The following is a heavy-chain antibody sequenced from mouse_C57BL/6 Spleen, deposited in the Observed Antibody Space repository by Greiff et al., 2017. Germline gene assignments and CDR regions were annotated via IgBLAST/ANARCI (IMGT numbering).Heavy chain of an antibody. Sequence: EVKLQESGPELVKPGASVKISCKASGYSFTGYFMNWVMQSHGKSLEWIGRINPYNGDTFYNQKFKGKATLTVDKSSSTAHMELRSLTSEVSAVYSCASSAGTWGYAVDYWGQGTSVTVSS. V-gene: IGHV1-20*01. CDR2: INPYNGDT. CDR1: GYSFTGYF. CDR3: ASSAGTWGYAVDY. D-gene: IGHD4-1*01. J-gene: IGHJ4*01.